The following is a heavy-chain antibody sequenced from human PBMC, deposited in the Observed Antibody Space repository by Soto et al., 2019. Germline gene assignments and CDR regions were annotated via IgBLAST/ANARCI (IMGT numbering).Heavy chain of an antibody. CDR3: AREGRQQLQPPYYYYYFGMDV. CDR2: ISYDGSNK. Sequence: PGGSLRLSCAASGFTFSSYAMHWVRQAPGKGLEWVAVISYDGSNKYYADSVKGRFTISRDNPKNTLYLQMNSLRAEDTAVYYCAREGRQQLQPPYYYYYFGMDVWGQGTTVTVSS. D-gene: IGHD6-13*01. J-gene: IGHJ6*02. CDR1: GFTFSSYA. V-gene: IGHV3-30-3*01.